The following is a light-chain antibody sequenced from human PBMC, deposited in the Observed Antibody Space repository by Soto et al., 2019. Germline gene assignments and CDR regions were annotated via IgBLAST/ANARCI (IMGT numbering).Light chain of an antibody. CDR3: QQSYSTPGT. J-gene: IGKJ4*01. CDR2: AAS. Sequence: DIQMTQSPSSLSASVGDRVTITCRASQSISSYLNWYQQKPGKAPKLLIYAASSLQSGVPSRFSGSGSGTDFTLTISRRQPEDFATYYCQQSYSTPGTVGGGTKVEIK. V-gene: IGKV1-39*01. CDR1: QSISSY.